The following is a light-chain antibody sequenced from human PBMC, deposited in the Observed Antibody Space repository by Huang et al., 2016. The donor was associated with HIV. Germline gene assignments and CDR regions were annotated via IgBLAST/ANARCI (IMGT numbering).Light chain of an antibody. J-gene: IGKJ5*01. CDR2: AAS. CDR3: QQYYSYPLT. V-gene: IGKV1-16*02. CDR1: HDIVNS. Sequence: DIQMTKSPSSLSASLGDRVTISCRASHDIVNSLAWFQQKPGKAPKSLIYAASTLLSGVPSKFSGSGSGTDFTLTITSLQPEDFGTYFCQQYYSYPLTFGQGTRLEI.